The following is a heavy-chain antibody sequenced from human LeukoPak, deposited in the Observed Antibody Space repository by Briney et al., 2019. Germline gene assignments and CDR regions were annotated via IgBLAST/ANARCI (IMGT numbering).Heavy chain of an antibody. CDR2: IYYSGST. D-gene: IGHD4-11*01. Sequence: SETLSLTCTVSGGSIRSGGYYWSWIRQHPGKGLEWIGNIYYSGSTSYNPSLKSRVTISVDTSKNQFSLKLNSVTAADAAVYYCARGASNYGSFWFDPWGQGTLVTVSS. J-gene: IGHJ5*02. CDR1: GGSIRSGGYY. CDR3: ARGASNYGSFWFDP. V-gene: IGHV4-31*03.